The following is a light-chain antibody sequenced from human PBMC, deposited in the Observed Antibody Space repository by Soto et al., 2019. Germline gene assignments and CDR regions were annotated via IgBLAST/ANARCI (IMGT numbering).Light chain of an antibody. CDR3: SSYTSSSTLEV. CDR2: EVS. V-gene: IGLV2-14*01. Sequence: QSALTQPASVSGSPGQSITISCTGTSSDVGGYNYVSWYQQHPGKAPKLMIYEVSNRPSGVSNRFSGSKSGNTASLTIYGLQAEDEADYYCSSYTSSSTLEVFGGGTKPTVL. J-gene: IGLJ2*01. CDR1: SSDVGGYNY.